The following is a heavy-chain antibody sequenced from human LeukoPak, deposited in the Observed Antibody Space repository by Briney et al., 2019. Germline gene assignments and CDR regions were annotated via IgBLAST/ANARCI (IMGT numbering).Heavy chain of an antibody. J-gene: IGHJ6*03. V-gene: IGHV4-30-4*08. D-gene: IGHD2-2*02. CDR1: GGSISSGDYY. CDR3: ARAPYCSSTSCYIGHYYYYMDV. CDR2: IYYSGST. Sequence: PSATLSLTCTVSGGSISSGDYYWSWIRQPPGKGLEWIGYIYYSGSTYYNPSLKSRVTISVDTSKNQFSLKLSSVTAADTAVYYCARAPYCSSTSCYIGHYYYYMDVWGKGTTVTVSS.